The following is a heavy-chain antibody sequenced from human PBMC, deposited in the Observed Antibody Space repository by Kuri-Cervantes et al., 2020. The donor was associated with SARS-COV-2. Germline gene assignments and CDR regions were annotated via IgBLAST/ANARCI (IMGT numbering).Heavy chain of an antibody. CDR3: AKDRVGVHDF. CDR1: GFTFSSYA. D-gene: IGHD2-21*01. Sequence: LSLTCAASGFTFSSYAMSWVRQAPGKGLEWVAFISYDGKNKKCIASGKGRFTISRDNSQNTLYLQMKSLTSEDTAIYYCAKDRVGVHDFWGQGILVTVSS. J-gene: IGHJ4*02. V-gene: IGHV3-30*18. CDR2: ISYDGKNK.